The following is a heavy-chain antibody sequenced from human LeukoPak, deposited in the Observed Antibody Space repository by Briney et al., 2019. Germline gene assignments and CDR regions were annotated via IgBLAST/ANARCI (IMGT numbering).Heavy chain of an antibody. CDR3: TRDRSRAEDD. V-gene: IGHV3-7*01. CDR1: GFTFSGHW. D-gene: IGHD1-14*01. CDR2: INQGGSDK. Sequence: GGSLRLSCAASGFTFSGHWMSWVRQAPGKGLEWAANINQGGSDKYYVDSVKGRFTISRDNANNLLYLQMNSLRGEDTAVYYCTRDRSRAEDDWGQGTLVTVSS. J-gene: IGHJ4*02.